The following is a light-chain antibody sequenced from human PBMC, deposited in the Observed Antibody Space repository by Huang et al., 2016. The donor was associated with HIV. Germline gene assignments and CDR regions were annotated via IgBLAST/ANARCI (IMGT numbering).Light chain of an antibody. CDR3: QQSYSTPLT. Sequence: DIQMTQSPSSLSASVGDTVTITCLASQSIATSLNWYQQKPGTATKLLIYATSILQSGVPSRYIGSGSGTDFTLTISSLQPEDFATFYCQQSYSTPLTFGGGTKVEIK. CDR2: ATS. V-gene: IGKV1-39*01. J-gene: IGKJ4*01. CDR1: QSIATS.